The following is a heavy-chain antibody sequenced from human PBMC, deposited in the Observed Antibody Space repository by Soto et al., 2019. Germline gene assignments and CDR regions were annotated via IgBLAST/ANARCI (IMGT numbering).Heavy chain of an antibody. V-gene: IGHV3-30-3*01. CDR1: GFTFSSYA. CDR2: ISYDGSNK. Sequence: VESGGGVVQPGRSLRLSCAASGFTFSSYAMHWVRQAPGKGLEWVAVISYDGSNKYYADSVKGRFTISRDNSKNTLYLQMNSLRAEDTAVYYCAREAPDYNLSPGMDVWGQGTTVTVSS. CDR3: AREAPDYNLSPGMDV. D-gene: IGHD4-4*01. J-gene: IGHJ6*02.